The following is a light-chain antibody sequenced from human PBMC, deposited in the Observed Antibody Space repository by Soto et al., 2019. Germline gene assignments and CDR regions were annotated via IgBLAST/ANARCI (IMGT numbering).Light chain of an antibody. CDR3: QSYDSSLRGSV. CDR2: GNS. J-gene: IGLJ2*01. CDR1: SSNVGAPYD. Sequence: QSVLTQPPSVSGAPGQRVTISCTGSSSNVGAPYDVHWYQQLPGAAPKLLIYGNSNRPSGVPDRFSGSKSGTSASLAITGLQAEDEADYYCQSYDSSLRGSVFGGGTTLTVL. V-gene: IGLV1-40*01.